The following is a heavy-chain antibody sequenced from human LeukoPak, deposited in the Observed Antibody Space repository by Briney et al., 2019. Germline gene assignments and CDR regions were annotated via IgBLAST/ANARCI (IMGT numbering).Heavy chain of an antibody. CDR1: GFTFSRYS. Sequence: SGGSLRLSCAASGFTFSRYSMNWVRQAPGKGPEWVPSINSRGSDKYYADSVEGRFTISRDNAKNSLLLQMNSLRAEDTAVYYCAREGSIVPHQDLDYWGQGTLVTVSS. V-gene: IGHV3-21*01. D-gene: IGHD2-8*01. CDR2: INSRGSDK. J-gene: IGHJ4*02. CDR3: AREGSIVPHQDLDY.